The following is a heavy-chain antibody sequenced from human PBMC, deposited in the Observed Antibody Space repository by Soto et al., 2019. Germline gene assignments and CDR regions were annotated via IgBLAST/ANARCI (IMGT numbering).Heavy chain of an antibody. J-gene: IGHJ4*02. CDR2: IDRDGSET. Sequence: GGSLRLSCAVSGFTFSNYWMSWVRQAPGKGLQWVASIDRDGSETYYVDSLKGRFTISRDNAENSLFLQMNTLRAEDTAVYYCARAPDRSGSYYYFDYWGQGNLVTVSS. CDR1: GFTFSNYW. D-gene: IGHD3-22*01. CDR3: ARAPDRSGSYYYFDY. V-gene: IGHV3-7*03.